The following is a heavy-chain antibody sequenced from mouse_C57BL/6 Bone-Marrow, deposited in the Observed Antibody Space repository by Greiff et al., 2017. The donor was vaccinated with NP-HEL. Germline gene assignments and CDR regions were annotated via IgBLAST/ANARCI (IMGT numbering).Heavy chain of an antibody. D-gene: IGHD1-1*01. CDR1: GYAFTNYL. Sequence: QVQLQQSGAELVRPGTSVKVSCKASGYAFTNYLIEWVKQRPGQGLEWIGVINPGSGGTNYNEKFKGKATLTADKSSSTAYMQLSSLTSEDSAVYFCARYQCFCYYGSRGFAYWGQGTLVTVSA. CDR2: INPGSGGT. V-gene: IGHV1-54*01. J-gene: IGHJ3*01. CDR3: ARYQCFCYYGSRGFAY.